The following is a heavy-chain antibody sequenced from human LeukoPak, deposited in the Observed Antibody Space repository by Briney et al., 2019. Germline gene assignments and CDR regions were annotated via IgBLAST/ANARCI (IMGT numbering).Heavy chain of an antibody. V-gene: IGHV4-39*07. CDR2: IDYRGSA. D-gene: IGHD3-10*01. CDR1: GGSISSSAYY. J-gene: IGHJ1*01. CDR3: AKEGTSH. Sequence: SETLSLTCTVSGGSISSSAYYWGWVRQSPGKGLQWMVTIDYRGSAYYSPSLKSRLTIAVDTSKNQFSLKLNSVTAADSAIYYCAKEGTSHWGQGTLVIVSS.